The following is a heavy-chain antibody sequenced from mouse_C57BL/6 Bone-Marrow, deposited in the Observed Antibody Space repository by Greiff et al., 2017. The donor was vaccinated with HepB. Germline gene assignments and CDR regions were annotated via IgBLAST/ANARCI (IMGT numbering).Heavy chain of an antibody. D-gene: IGHD3-3*01. CDR3: AKEGQGRGAY. J-gene: IGHJ3*01. CDR2: IDPSDSYT. Sequence: VQLQQPGAELVRPGTSVKLSCKASGYTFTSYWMHWVKQRPGQGLEWIGVIDPSDSYTNYNQKFKGKATLTVDTSSSTAYMQLSSLTSEDSAVYYCAKEGQGRGAYWGQGTLVTVSA. V-gene: IGHV1-59*01. CDR1: GYTFTSYW.